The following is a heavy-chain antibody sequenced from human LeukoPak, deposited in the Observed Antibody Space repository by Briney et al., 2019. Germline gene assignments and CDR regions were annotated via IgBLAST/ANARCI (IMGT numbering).Heavy chain of an antibody. CDR3: ARDVFWRGSGSSSFDY. J-gene: IGHJ4*02. Sequence: GGSLRLSCAASGFTFSSYSMNWVRQAPGKGLEWVSSISSSSYIYYADSVKGRFTISRDNAKNSLYLQMNSLRAEDTAVYYCARDVFWRGSGSSSFDYWGQGTLVTVSS. CDR2: ISSSSYI. CDR1: GFTFSSYS. D-gene: IGHD3-10*01. V-gene: IGHV3-21*01.